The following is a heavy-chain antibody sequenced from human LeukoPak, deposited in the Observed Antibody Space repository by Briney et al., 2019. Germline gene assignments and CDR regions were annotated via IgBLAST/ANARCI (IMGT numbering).Heavy chain of an antibody. D-gene: IGHD1-26*01. V-gene: IGHV3-21*01. CDR1: GFTFSSYA. J-gene: IGHJ4*02. Sequence: GRSLRLSCAASGFTFSSYAMHWVRQAPGKGLEWVSSISSSSSYIYYADSVKGRFTISRDNAKNSLYLQMNSLRAEDTAVYYCASLGPTPYFDYWGQGTLVTVSS. CDR3: ASLGPTPYFDY. CDR2: ISSSSSYI.